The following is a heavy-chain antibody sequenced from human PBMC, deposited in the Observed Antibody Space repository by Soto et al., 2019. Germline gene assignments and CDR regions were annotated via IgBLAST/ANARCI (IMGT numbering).Heavy chain of an antibody. Sequence: PGGSLRLSCAASGFTFSSYSMNWVRQAPGKGLEWVSYISSSSSTIYYADSVKGRLTISRDNAKNSLYLQMNSLRDEDTAVYYCARDGEEYSSSWFNWFDPWGQGTLVTVSS. D-gene: IGHD6-13*01. J-gene: IGHJ5*02. V-gene: IGHV3-48*02. CDR3: ARDGEEYSSSWFNWFDP. CDR2: ISSSSSTI. CDR1: GFTFSSYS.